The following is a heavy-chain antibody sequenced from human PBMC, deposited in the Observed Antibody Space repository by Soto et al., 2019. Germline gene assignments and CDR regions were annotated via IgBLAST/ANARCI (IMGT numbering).Heavy chain of an antibody. V-gene: IGHV3-74*01. CDR2: INSAGSST. D-gene: IGHD3-22*01. CDR3: ARGYSSGCDY. Sequence: EVQLVESGGGLVQPGGSLRLSCAASGFTFSSYWMHWVRQAPGKGLVWVSRINSAGSSTSYADSVKGRFTISRDNAKNTLYLQMNSLIAEDTAGYYFARGYSSGCDYWVQGSLVTVSS. J-gene: IGHJ4*02. CDR1: GFTFSSYW.